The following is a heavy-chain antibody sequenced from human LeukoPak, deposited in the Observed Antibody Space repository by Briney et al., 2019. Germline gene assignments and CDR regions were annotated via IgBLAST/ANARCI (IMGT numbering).Heavy chain of an antibody. Sequence: PSETLSLTCTVSGDSISPYYWGWLRQPSGKGLEWIGYIYYSGDTTYNPSLKSRVTMSVDTSKNQFSLKLSSVTAADTAVYYCARDKQPVYYWGQGALVTVSS. CDR2: IYYSGDT. CDR3: ARDKQPVYY. V-gene: IGHV4-59*01. CDR1: GDSISPYY. D-gene: IGHD2-8*01. J-gene: IGHJ4*02.